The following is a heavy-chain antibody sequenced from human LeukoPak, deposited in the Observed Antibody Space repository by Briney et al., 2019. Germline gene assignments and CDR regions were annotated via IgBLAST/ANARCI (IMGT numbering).Heavy chain of an antibody. J-gene: IGHJ3*02. D-gene: IGHD3-22*01. CDR2: IYYSGST. CDR3: ANYDSSGYDAFDI. CDR1: GGSISSYY. V-gene: IGHV4-59*01. Sequence: SETLSLTCTVSGGSISSYYWSWIRQPPGKGLEWIGYIYYSGSTNYNPPLKSRVTISVDTSKNQFSLKLSSVTAADTAVYYCANYDSSGYDAFDIWGQGTMVTVSS.